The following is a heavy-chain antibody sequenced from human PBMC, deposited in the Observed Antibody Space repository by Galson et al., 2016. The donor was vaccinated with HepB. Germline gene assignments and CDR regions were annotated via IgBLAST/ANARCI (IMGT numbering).Heavy chain of an antibody. CDR2: FIPIFGTA. CDR1: GGSFSTYG. CDR3: AIGGGKWT. V-gene: IGHV1-69*13. J-gene: IGHJ4*01. D-gene: IGHD1-26*01. Sequence: SVKVSCKASGGSFSTYGINWARQAPGQGLEWMGRFIPIFGTANYAQKFQGRVTVTADESTNTTYVDLSSLRSEDTAVYYCAIGGGKWTWGPGTLVTVSS.